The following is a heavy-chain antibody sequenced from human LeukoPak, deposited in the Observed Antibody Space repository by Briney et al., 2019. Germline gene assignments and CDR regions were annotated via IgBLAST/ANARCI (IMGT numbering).Heavy chain of an antibody. V-gene: IGHV3-23*01. CDR1: GFTFSSYA. Sequence: GGSLRLSCAASGFTFSSYAMHWVRQAPGKGLEWVSSINPSSGSTYYADSVKGRFTISGDNSKNTLYLQMNSLRAEDTAVYYCAKEHMAAAVYYFDYWGQGTLVTVSS. CDR3: AKEHMAAAVYYFDY. D-gene: IGHD6-13*01. J-gene: IGHJ4*02. CDR2: INPSSGST.